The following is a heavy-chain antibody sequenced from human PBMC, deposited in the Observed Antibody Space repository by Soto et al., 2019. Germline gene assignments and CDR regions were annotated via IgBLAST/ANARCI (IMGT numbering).Heavy chain of an antibody. D-gene: IGHD2-2*01. V-gene: IGHV1-18*01. J-gene: IGHJ4*02. CDR1: GYTFTSYG. CDR2: ISAYNGNT. Sequence: QVQLVQSGAEVKKPGASVKVSCKASGYTFTSYGISWVRQAPGQGLEWMGWISAYNGNTNYAQKLQGRVTMTTDTATGKAYTGLRSRRSDGAAVYYCAREEPPSLNGGQGTLVPVTS. CDR3: AREEPPSLN.